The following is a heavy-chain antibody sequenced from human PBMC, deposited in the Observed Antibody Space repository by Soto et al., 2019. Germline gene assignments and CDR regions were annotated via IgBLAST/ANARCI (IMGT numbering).Heavy chain of an antibody. V-gene: IGHV3-21*01. Sequence: GGTLRLSCAASGFTFSNSTMNWVRQAPGKGLEWVACITSRGSFIYYADSMKGRFTISRDDAKKSLYLQMNSLRAEDTAVYYCARVPAASDRTAFYYVSKFFYFDYWGRGTQVTVSS. CDR1: GFTFSNST. CDR3: ARVPAASDRTAFYYVSKFFYFDY. D-gene: IGHD3-22*01. J-gene: IGHJ4*02. CDR2: ITSRGSFI.